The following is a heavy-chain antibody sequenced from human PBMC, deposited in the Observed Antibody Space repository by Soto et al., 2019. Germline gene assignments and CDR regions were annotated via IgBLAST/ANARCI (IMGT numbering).Heavy chain of an antibody. CDR3: AREYTAWPLAYGLDV. D-gene: IGHD2-2*02. CDR2: ISSRSDI. V-gene: IGHV3-21*01. J-gene: IGHJ6*02. Sequence: GGSLRLSCVGSGFTLSTHSINWVRQAPGKGLEWVSSISSRSDIYYADSVKGRFTISRDNAKNSVSLQMNTLRAEDTAVYYCAREYTAWPLAYGLDVWGQGTTVTVSS. CDR1: GFTLSTHS.